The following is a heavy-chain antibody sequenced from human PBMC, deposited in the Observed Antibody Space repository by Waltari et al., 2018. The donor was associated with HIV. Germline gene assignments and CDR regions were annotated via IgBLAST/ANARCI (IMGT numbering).Heavy chain of an antibody. D-gene: IGHD6-19*01. CDR1: GLRSGDYN. CDR2: IGSLQNFI. V-gene: IGHV3-21*01. CDR3: ARGPSSGWSWFDP. J-gene: IGHJ5*02. Sequence: EVRLLESGGGLVRPGGSLRLPCAASGLRSGDYNMNWVRQGPGKGLEWVASIGSLQNFIHYADSVKGRFTVSRDNAKNSLYLQMNSLTAEDTAVYYCARGPSSGWSWFDPWGQGTLVTVSS.